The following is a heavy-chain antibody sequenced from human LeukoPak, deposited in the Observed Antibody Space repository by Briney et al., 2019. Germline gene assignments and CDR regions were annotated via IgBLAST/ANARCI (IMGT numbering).Heavy chain of an antibody. Sequence: SETLSLTCTVSGGSMSSYYWSFIRQPAGKGLERIGRIHTSWTTYYNPSLKSRVTMSVDTSRNQFSLRLTSVTAADTAVYYCARGDYYDGGGRNWFDPWGQGTLVTVSS. CDR3: ARGDYYDGGGRNWFDP. D-gene: IGHD3-16*01. CDR1: GGSMSSYY. V-gene: IGHV4-4*07. J-gene: IGHJ5*02. CDR2: IHTSWTT.